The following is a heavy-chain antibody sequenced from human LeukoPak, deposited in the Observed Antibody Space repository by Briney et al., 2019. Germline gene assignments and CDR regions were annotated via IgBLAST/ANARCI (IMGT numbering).Heavy chain of an antibody. CDR1: GFTFSGYS. D-gene: IGHD3-22*01. V-gene: IGHV3-23*01. CDR3: AKDRQSRGSLGFGH. CDR2: ISGSGDGT. Sequence: PGGSLRLSCAASGFTFSGYSMSWIRQAPGEGPEWVSTISGSGDGTYYADSVKGRFTISRDNSQNTLYVQMNSLRAEDTAVYYCAKDRQSRGSLGFGHWGQGALVIVSS. J-gene: IGHJ4*02.